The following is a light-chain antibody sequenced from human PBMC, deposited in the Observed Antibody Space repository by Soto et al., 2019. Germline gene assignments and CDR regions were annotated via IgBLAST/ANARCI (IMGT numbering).Light chain of an antibody. CDR1: QSVSLN. Sequence: EIVMTQSPATLSVSPGERATLSCRASQSVSLNLAWYQQKPGQAPRLLIYGASTRATDIPARFSGSVSGTEFTLTITSMKSEDFAVYYCQQYTNWPPVTLAFGPGTKVDIK. J-gene: IGKJ3*01. CDR3: QQYTNWPPVTLA. CDR2: GAS. V-gene: IGKV3-15*01.